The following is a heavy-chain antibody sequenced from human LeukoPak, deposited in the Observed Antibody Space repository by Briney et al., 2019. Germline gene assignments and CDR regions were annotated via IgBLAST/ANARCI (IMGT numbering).Heavy chain of an antibody. D-gene: IGHD2-15*01. CDR3: AKQLGYCSDGSCYFPY. CDR1: GFTFSSSA. CDR2: ISNNGGYT. Sequence: GGSLSLSCAASGFTFSSSAMRWVRPAPGKGLEWVSNISNNGGYTYYADSVQGRFTISRDNSKSTLCLQMNSLRAEDTAVYYCAKQLGYCSDGSCYFPYWGQGTLVTVSS. J-gene: IGHJ4*02. V-gene: IGHV3-23*01.